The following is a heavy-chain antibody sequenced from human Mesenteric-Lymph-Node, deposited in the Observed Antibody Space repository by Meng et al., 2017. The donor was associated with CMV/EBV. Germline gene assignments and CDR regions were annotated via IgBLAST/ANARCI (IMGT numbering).Heavy chain of an antibody. Sequence: SGGSISSTIYYWGWIRQPPGKGLEWIGSIYYSGSTYYNPSLKSRVTISVDTSNNQFSLKLRSVTAADMAVYYCARDSGGYGLDAFDIWGQGTMVTVSS. D-gene: IGHD2-15*01. CDR3: ARDSGGYGLDAFDI. J-gene: IGHJ3*02. CDR1: GGSISSTIYY. CDR2: IYYSGST. V-gene: IGHV4-39*07.